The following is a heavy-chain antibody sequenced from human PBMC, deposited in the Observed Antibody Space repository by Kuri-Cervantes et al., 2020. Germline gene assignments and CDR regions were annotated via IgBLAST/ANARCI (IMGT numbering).Heavy chain of an antibody. J-gene: IGHJ3*02. V-gene: IGHV4-34*01. Sequence: FDVYGGSFSGYYWSWFRHPRGKGLEWTGEINHSGSTNYNPSLKSRVTISVDTSKNQFSLKLSSATAEDTAVYYCARDCDGDCSEAFDIWGKGTMVTVSS. CDR2: INHSGST. D-gene: IGHD2-21*02. CDR1: GGSFSGYY. CDR3: ARDCDGDCSEAFDI.